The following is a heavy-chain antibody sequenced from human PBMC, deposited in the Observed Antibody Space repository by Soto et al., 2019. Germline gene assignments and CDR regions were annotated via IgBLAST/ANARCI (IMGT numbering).Heavy chain of an antibody. CDR1: GGTFSSYA. V-gene: IGHV1-69*13. CDR2: IIPIFGTA. CDR3: ASQHVDSYGYYYGMDV. Sequence: ASVKVSCKASGGTFSSYAISWVRQAPGQGLEWMGGIIPIFGTANYAQKFQGRVTITADESTSTAYMELSSLRSEDTAVYYCASQHVDSYGYYYGMDVWGQGTTVTVSS. D-gene: IGHD5-18*01. J-gene: IGHJ6*02.